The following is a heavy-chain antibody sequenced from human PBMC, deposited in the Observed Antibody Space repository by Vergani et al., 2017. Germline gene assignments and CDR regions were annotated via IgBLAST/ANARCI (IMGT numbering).Heavy chain of an antibody. Sequence: QVQLQQWGAGVVKPSGTLSLTCAVFGESFSSFYWSWIRQPPGKGLEWIGEINNDGHTNYNPSLESRVTVSRDTAKNQFSLNLMSVTAADTAMYYCAVRPRVNLVGGEIVTKRTFDYGSQGSLDTVSS. V-gene: IGHV4-34*02. CDR3: AVRPRVNLVGGEIVTKRTFDY. CDR1: GESFSSFY. J-gene: IGHJ4*02. CDR2: INNDGHT. D-gene: IGHD1-26*01.